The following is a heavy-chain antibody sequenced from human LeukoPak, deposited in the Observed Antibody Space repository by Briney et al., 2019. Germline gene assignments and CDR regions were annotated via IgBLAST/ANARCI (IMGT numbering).Heavy chain of an antibody. CDR3: ARGLGFWSGYYRYDAFDI. Sequence: ASVKVSCKASGYTFTSYDINWGRQATGQGLEWIGRMKPNSGNTGYAQKFQGRVTITRNTSISTAYMELSSLRSEDTAVYYCARGLGFWSGYYRYDAFDIWGQGTMVTVSS. J-gene: IGHJ3*02. D-gene: IGHD3-3*01. CDR2: MKPNSGNT. CDR1: GYTFTSYD. V-gene: IGHV1-8*01.